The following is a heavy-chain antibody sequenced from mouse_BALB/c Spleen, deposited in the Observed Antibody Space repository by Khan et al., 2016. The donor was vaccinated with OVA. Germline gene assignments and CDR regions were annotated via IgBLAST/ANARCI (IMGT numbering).Heavy chain of an antibody. J-gene: IGHJ3*01. CDR1: GFTFSTYA. Sequence: EVKLVESGGALVKPGGSLKLSCAASGFTFSTYAMSWVRQTPEKRLEWVATISSDGDYTYYPDNVTGRFTISRDNAKNTLYLQMSSLRSEDTAMYYCARSPYGNFAYWGQGPLVTVSA. V-gene: IGHV5-9-3*01. CDR3: ARSPYGNFAY. CDR2: ISSDGDYT. D-gene: IGHD2-1*01.